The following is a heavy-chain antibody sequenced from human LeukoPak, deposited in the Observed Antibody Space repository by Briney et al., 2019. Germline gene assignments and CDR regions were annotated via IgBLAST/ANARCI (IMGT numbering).Heavy chain of an antibody. Sequence: PGGSLRLSCAASGFTFNNYWMQWVRQAPGKGLVWVSRINSDGSSTTYADSVKGRFTISRDNAKNTLYLQMNSLRGEDTAVYYCARASTTVPNLLDYWGQGTLVTVSS. J-gene: IGHJ4*02. D-gene: IGHD4-17*01. CDR1: GFTFNNYW. CDR2: INSDGSST. V-gene: IGHV3-74*03. CDR3: ARASTTVPNLLDY.